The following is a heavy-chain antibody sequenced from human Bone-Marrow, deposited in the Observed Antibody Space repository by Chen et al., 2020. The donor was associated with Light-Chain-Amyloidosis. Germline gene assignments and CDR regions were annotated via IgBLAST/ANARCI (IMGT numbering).Heavy chain of an antibody. CDR3: AREGERYCSGGSCYDY. J-gene: IGHJ4*02. Sequence: QVQLQESGPGLVKPSETLSLTCTVSGGSVTSGTYYWTWIRQPPGKGLEWIGYIYYSGSTKYNPSLKSRVTISVGTSKNQFSLKLSSVTAADTAVYYCAREGERYCSGGSCYDYWGQGTLVTVSS. D-gene: IGHD2-15*01. V-gene: IGHV4-61*01. CDR1: GGSVTSGTYY. CDR2: IYYSGST.